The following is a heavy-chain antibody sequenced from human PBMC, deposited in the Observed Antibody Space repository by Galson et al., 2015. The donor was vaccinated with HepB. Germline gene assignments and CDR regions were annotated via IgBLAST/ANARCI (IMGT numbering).Heavy chain of an antibody. CDR3: ARDGDSSCHDFDY. CDR2: VWHDGSNK. J-gene: IGHJ4*02. CDR1: GFTFSSYG. V-gene: IGHV3-33*01. D-gene: IGHD3-22*01. Sequence: SLRLSCAAAGFTFSSYGMHWVRQAPGKGLEWVAVVWHDGSNKYYADSVNVRFTISIDNSKNTLYLQMNSLRAEDTTVYYFARDGDSSCHDFDYWGQGTLVPVSS.